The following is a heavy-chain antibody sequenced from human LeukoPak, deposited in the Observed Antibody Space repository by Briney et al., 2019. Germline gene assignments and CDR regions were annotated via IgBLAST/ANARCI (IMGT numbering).Heavy chain of an antibody. V-gene: IGHV1-3*01. J-gene: IGHJ4*02. CDR1: GNTFTNNV. Sequence: ASVKVSCKASGNTFTNNVIHWARQALGHRLEWMGWINADNGNTKYSQKFQGRVTITRDTSASTAYMELSSLRSEDTAMYYCARYSSNWYFDYWGQGTLVTVSS. CDR3: ARYSSNWYFDY. D-gene: IGHD6-13*01. CDR2: INADNGNT.